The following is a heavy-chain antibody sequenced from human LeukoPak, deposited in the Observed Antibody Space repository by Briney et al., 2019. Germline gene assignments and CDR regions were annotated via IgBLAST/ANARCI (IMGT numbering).Heavy chain of an antibody. J-gene: IGHJ4*02. CDR1: GFTFSDYY. Sequence: GGSLRLSCAASGFTFSDYYMSWIRRAPGKGLEWVSYISSSGSTIYYADSVKGRFTISRDNAKNSLYLQMNSLRAEDTAVYYCTRDREWSAVIATAHSYYFDYWGQGTLVTVSS. CDR2: ISSSGSTI. D-gene: IGHD2-21*01. CDR3: TRDREWSAVIATAHSYYFDY. V-gene: IGHV3-11*01.